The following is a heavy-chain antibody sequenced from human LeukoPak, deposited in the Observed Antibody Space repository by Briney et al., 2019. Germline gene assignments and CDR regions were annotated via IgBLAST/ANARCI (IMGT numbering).Heavy chain of an antibody. D-gene: IGHD5-18*01. CDR1: GGSISSYY. V-gene: IGHV4-4*09. J-gene: IGHJ4*02. Sequence: SETLSLTCTVSGGSISSYYWSWIRQPPGKGLVWIGYIYTSGGTNYNPSLKSRVTISVDTSKNQFSLKLSSVTAADTAVYYCARGRQGYSYGFDYWGQGTLVTVSS. CDR2: IYTSGGT. CDR3: ARGRQGYSYGFDY.